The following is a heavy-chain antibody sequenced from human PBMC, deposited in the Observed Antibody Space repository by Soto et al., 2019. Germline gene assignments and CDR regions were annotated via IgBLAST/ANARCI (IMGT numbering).Heavy chain of an antibody. CDR2: MNPNSGNT. CDR3: ARRYCTNGVCYTVGWFDP. D-gene: IGHD2-8*01. J-gene: IGHJ5*02. Sequence: SVKVSCKASGYTFTIYDINWVRQATGQGLEWMGWMNPNSGNTGYAQKFQGRVTMTRNTSISTAYMELSSLRSEDTAVYYCARRYCTNGVCYTVGWFDPWGQGTLVTVSS. V-gene: IGHV1-8*01. CDR1: GYTFTIYD.